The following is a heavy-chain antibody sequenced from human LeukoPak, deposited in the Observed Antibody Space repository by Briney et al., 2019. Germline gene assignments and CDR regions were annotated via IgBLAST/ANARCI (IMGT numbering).Heavy chain of an antibody. Sequence: PSETLSLTCTVSGGSISSYYWGWIRQPAGKGLEWIGRIYTSGSTNYNPSLKSRVTMSVDTSKNQFSLKLSSVTAADTAVYYCARDSCGFGSSSCYAVNWGQGTLVTVSS. V-gene: IGHV4-4*07. D-gene: IGHD2-2*01. CDR1: GGSISSYY. J-gene: IGHJ4*02. CDR2: IYTSGST. CDR3: ARDSCGFGSSSCYAVN.